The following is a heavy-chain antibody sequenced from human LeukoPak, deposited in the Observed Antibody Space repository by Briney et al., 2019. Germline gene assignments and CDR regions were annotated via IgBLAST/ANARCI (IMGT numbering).Heavy chain of an antibody. CDR1: GFTFSSSS. J-gene: IGHJ4*02. Sequence: PGGSLRLSCAAAGFTFSSSSMNWVRQTPGKGLEWVSSISGESKYIYYADSVTGRFTISRDNAKNSLYLQMNSLRAEDTAVYYCARGAVXXXNXDYWXQGTXXTVSX. V-gene: IGHV3-21*01. CDR3: ARGAVXXXNXDY. CDR2: ISGESKYI.